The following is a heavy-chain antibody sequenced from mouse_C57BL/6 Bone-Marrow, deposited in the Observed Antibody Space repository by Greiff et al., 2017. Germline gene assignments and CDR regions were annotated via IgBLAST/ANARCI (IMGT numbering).Heavy chain of an antibody. CDR1: GYTFTSYW. D-gene: IGHD1-1*01. J-gene: IGHJ3*01. V-gene: IGHV1-69*01. CDR3: ARNKDYGSSAWFAY. CDR2: IDPSDSYT. Sequence: QVQLQQPGAELVMPGASVKLSCKASGYTFTSYWMHWVKQRPGQGLEWIGEIDPSDSYTNYNQKFKGKSTLTVDKYSSTAYMQISSLTSEDSAVYYCARNKDYGSSAWFAYWGQGTLVTVSA.